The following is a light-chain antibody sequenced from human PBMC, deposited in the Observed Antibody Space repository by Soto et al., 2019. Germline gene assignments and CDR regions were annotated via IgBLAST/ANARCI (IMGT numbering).Light chain of an antibody. Sequence: DIQMTQSPSSLSASVGDRVTITCRASQGISSFLAWFQQKPGKAPKSLIYDASTLQSGVSSRFSGSGSDTHFTHTISSLQPEDFATYYCQQYHSYPASFGQGTKVEIK. V-gene: IGKV1-16*01. CDR1: QGISSF. CDR3: QQYHSYPAS. J-gene: IGKJ1*01. CDR2: DAS.